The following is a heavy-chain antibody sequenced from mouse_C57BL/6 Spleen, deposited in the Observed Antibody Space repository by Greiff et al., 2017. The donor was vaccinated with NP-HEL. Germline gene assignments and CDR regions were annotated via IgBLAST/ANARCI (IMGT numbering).Heavy chain of an antibody. CDR3: ASGTTTVVATPFDY. V-gene: IGHV1-81*01. J-gene: IGHJ2*01. Sequence: VKLMESGAELARPGASVKLSCKASGYTFTSYGISWVKQRTGQGLEWIGEIYPRSGNTYYNEKFKGKATLTADKSSSTAYMELRSLTSEDSAVYFCASGTTTVVATPFDYWGQGTTLTVSS. D-gene: IGHD1-1*01. CDR2: IYPRSGNT. CDR1: GYTFTSYG.